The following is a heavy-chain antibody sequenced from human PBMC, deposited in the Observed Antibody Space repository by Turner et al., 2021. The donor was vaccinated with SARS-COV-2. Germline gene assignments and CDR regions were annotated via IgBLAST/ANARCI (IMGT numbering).Heavy chain of an antibody. J-gene: IGHJ6*02. CDR2: ISSSSSYI. CDR3: ASIAAADPKYYHYYGMDV. D-gene: IGHD6-13*01. CDR1: RFTLSSYS. V-gene: IGHV3-21*01. Sequence: EVQLVESGGGLVKPGGSLRLSCAASRFTLSSYSMNWVRKAPGKGLEWVSSISSSSSYIYYADSVKGRSTISRDNAKNSLYLQMNSLRAEDTAVYYCASIAAADPKYYHYYGMDVWGQGTTVTVSS.